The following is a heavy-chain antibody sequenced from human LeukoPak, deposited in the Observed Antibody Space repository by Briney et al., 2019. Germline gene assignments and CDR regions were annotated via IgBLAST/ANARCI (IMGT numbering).Heavy chain of an antibody. D-gene: IGHD3-3*01. V-gene: IGHV3-33*01. CDR1: GFTFRNFD. CDR2: IWYDGSEK. J-gene: IGHJ4*02. CDR3: VRDRNALQFLDF. Sequence: PGRSLRLSCAASGFTFRNFDMHWVRRAPGKGLEWVAVIWYDGSEKYYADSVKGRFIISRDNSKNMLYLQTNSLRAEDTAVYYCVRDRNALQFLDFWGQGTVVTVSS.